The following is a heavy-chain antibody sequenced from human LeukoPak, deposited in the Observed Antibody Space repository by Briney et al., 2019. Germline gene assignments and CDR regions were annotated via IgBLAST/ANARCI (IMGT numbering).Heavy chain of an antibody. CDR1: GYTFTSYD. CDR2: MNPNSGNT. D-gene: IGHD3/OR15-3a*01. Sequence: ASVKVSCKASGYTFTSYDINWVRQATGQGLEWMGWMNPNSGNTGYAQKFQGRVTMTRNTTISTAYMELSSLRSEDTAVYYCARELFELVDLFDYWGQGTLVTVSS. V-gene: IGHV1-8*01. CDR3: ARELFELVDLFDY. J-gene: IGHJ4*01.